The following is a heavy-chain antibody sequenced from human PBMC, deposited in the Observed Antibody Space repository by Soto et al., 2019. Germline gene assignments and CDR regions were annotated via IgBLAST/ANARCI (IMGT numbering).Heavy chain of an antibody. D-gene: IGHD2-2*01. CDR1: GGSISCYY. J-gene: IGHJ4*02. Sequence: SETLSLPCTVSGGSISCYYWSWIRPPPGKGLEWIGYIYYSGSTNYNPSLKSRVTMSVDTSKNQFSLKLSSVTAADTAVYYCACTYCVTTSCRFDYWGQGTLVTVSS. CDR3: ACTYCVTTSCRFDY. V-gene: IGHV4-59*12. CDR2: IYYSGST.